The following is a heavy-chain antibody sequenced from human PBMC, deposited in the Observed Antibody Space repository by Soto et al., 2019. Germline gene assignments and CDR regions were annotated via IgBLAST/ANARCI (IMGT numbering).Heavy chain of an antibody. V-gene: IGHV4-34*01. CDR1: GGSFSGYY. CDR2: INHSGST. J-gene: IGHJ5*02. Sequence: SETLSLTCAVYGGSFSGYYWSWIRQPPGKGLEWIGEINHSGSTNYNPSLKSRVTISVDTSKNQFSLKLSSVTAADTAVYYCARVQGGSSSSSKWFDPWGQGTLVTVSS. CDR3: ARVQGGSSSSSKWFDP. D-gene: IGHD6-6*01.